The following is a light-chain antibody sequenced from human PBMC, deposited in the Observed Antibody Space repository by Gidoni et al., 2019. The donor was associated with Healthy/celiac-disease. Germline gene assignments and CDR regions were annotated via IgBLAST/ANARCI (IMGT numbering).Light chain of an antibody. CDR2: LNSDGSH. V-gene: IGLV4-69*01. J-gene: IGLJ3*02. CDR1: HSSYA. Sequence: HSSYAIAWHQQQPEKGPRYLMKLNSDGSHSKGDGIPDRFSGSSSGAERYLTISSLQSEDEADYYCQTWGTGMRVFGGGPKLTVL. CDR3: QTWGTGMRV.